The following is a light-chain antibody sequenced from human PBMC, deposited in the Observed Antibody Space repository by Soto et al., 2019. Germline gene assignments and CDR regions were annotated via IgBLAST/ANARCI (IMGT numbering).Light chain of an antibody. CDR3: QYYGSSPWT. Sequence: ELVLTQSPGTLSLSPGERGTLSCRASQSVSSNYLAWYQQKPGQAPRLLSYSAFSMATGIPDRFSGSGSGTDFTLSISRLEPEDFAVYYCQYYGSSPWTFGQGTKVEIK. CDR2: SAF. CDR1: QSVSSNY. J-gene: IGKJ1*01. V-gene: IGKV3-20*01.